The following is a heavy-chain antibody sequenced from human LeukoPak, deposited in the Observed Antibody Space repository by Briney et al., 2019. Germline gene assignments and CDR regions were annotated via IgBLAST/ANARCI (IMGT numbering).Heavy chain of an antibody. D-gene: IGHD2-2*01. J-gene: IGHJ4*02. Sequence: GGSLRLSCAASGFAFSGYAMSWVRQAPGKGLEWVSAISGSSGSITYADSVKGRFTISRDNSKNTLYLQMNSLRAEDTAVYYCAKDPYASRKFDYWGQGTLVTVSS. V-gene: IGHV3-23*01. CDR1: GFAFSGYA. CDR2: ISGSSGSI. CDR3: AKDPYASRKFDY.